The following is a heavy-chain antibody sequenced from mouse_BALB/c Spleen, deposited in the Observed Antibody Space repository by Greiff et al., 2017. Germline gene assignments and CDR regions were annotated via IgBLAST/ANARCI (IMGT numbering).Heavy chain of an antibody. Sequence: VQLKQSGAELVRSGASVKLSCTASGFNIKDYYMHWVKQRPEQGLEWIGWIDPENGDTEYAPKFQGKATMTADTSSNTAYLQLSSLTSEDTAVYYCNAWEEEVRGAYWGQGTLVTVSA. CDR2: IDPENGDT. J-gene: IGHJ3*01. D-gene: IGHD2-14*01. CDR1: GFNIKDYY. CDR3: NAWEEEVRGAY. V-gene: IGHV14-4*02.